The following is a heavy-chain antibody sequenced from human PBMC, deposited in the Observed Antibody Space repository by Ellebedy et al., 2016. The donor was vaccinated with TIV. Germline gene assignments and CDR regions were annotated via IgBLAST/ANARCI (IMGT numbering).Heavy chain of an antibody. V-gene: IGHV4-4*02. Sequence: SETLSLXXAVSGGSISSSNWWSWVRQPPGKGLEWIGEIYHSGSTYYNPSLKSRVTISVDTSKNQFSLKLSSVTAADTAVYYCARQSLWQSDYWGQGTLVTVSS. CDR1: GGSISSSNW. D-gene: IGHD3-10*01. J-gene: IGHJ4*02. CDR3: ARQSLWQSDY. CDR2: IYHSGST.